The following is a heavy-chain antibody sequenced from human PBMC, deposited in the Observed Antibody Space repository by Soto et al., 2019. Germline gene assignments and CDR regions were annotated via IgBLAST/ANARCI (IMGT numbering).Heavy chain of an antibody. J-gene: IGHJ4*02. CDR3: ARDAAVPGESDRFDY. D-gene: IGHD6-19*01. CDR1: GDSVTSNVW. V-gene: IGHV4-4*02. CDR2: AYHNGLT. Sequence: LSLTCAVSGDSVTSNVWWSWVRQPPGKGLEWIGEAYHNGLTDYTPSLKSRVTMSVDTSKNEFSLKLTCLTAADTAIYYCARDAAVPGESDRFDYWGQGTLVTVSS.